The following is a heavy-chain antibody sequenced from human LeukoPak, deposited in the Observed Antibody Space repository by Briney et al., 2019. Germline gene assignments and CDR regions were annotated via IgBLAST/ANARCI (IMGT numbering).Heavy chain of an antibody. CDR3: ARVYYDSSGYYYFDY. V-gene: IGHV4-4*07. CDR2: IYTSGST. CDR1: GGSISSYY. J-gene: IGHJ4*02. D-gene: IGHD3-22*01. Sequence: SETLSLTCTVSGGSISSYYWSWIRQPAGKGLEWIGRIYTSGSTNYNPSLKSRVTMSVDTSKNQFSLKLSSVTAADTAVYYCARVYYDSSGYYYFDYWGQGTLVTVSS.